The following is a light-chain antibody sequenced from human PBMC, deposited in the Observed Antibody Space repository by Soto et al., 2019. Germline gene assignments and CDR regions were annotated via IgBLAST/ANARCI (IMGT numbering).Light chain of an antibody. Sequence: QSVLTQPASVSGSPGQSITISCAGTSRDVGAYNYVSWYQQYPGKAPRLMIYEVSSRPSGTSDRFSVSKSGNTASLTISGPQAEDEADYFCSSFTGGSTVVFGSGTKVTVL. V-gene: IGLV2-14*01. J-gene: IGLJ1*01. CDR1: SRDVGAYNY. CDR2: EVS. CDR3: SSFTGGSTVV.